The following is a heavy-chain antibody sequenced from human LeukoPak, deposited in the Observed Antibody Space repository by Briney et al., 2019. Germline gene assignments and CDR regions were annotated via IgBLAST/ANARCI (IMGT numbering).Heavy chain of an antibody. CDR1: GFTFNTYG. CDR3: AKGTMVRGVTSQGGMAV. CDR2: VSSDASNK. V-gene: IGHV3-30*18. J-gene: IGHJ6*02. Sequence: GGSLRLSCAASGFTFNTYGMHWVRQAPGKGLEWVAVVSSDASNKSYADSVKGRFTISRDNSKNTLYVQMNSLRAEDTAVYYCAKGTMVRGVTSQGGMAVWGQGTTVTVSS. D-gene: IGHD3-10*01.